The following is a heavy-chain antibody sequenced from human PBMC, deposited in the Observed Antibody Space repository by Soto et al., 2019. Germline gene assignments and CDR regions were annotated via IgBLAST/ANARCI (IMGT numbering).Heavy chain of an antibody. Sequence: GGSLRLSCAGSGFTFSDYWNDWVRQVPGKGLAWVSRIKSDGSRTSYADSVRGRFTVSRDDSKNMAFLEMNSLKTEDTAVYYCARQGVALELDVWGQGTLVTVSS. V-gene: IGHV3-74*01. J-gene: IGHJ4*02. CDR2: IKSDGSRT. D-gene: IGHD2-21*01. CDR1: GFTFSDYW. CDR3: ARQGVALELDV.